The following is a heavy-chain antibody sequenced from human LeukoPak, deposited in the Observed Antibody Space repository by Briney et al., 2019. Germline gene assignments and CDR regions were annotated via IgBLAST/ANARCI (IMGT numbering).Heavy chain of an antibody. CDR3: ARVHGDYVYLPWFDP. CDR1: GGSISSYY. CDR2: IYYSGST. J-gene: IGHJ5*02. Sequence: PSETLSLTCTVSGGSISSYYWSWIRQPPGKGLEWIGYIYYSGSTNYNPSLKSRVTISVDTSKNQFSLKLSSVTAADTAVYYCARVHGDYVYLPWFDPWGQGTLVTVSS. V-gene: IGHV4-59*01. D-gene: IGHD4-17*01.